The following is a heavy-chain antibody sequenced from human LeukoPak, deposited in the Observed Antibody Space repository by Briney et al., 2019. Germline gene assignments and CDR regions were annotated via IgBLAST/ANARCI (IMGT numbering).Heavy chain of an antibody. CDR3: ASDLDNNSRPGWFDP. Sequence: SETLSLTCTVSGGSISSGKEYWSWIRQPAGKGLEWIGRIYASGSTNYSPSLKSRLTISVDTSKNQFSLKLTSVTAADTAVYYCASDLDNNSRPGWFDPWGQGTLVTVSS. CDR2: IYASGST. D-gene: IGHD1/OR15-1a*01. V-gene: IGHV4-61*02. CDR1: GGSISSGKEY. J-gene: IGHJ5*02.